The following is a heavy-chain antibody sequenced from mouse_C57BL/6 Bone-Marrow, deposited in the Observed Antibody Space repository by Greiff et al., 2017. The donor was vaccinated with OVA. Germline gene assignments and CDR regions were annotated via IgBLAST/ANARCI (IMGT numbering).Heavy chain of an antibody. Sequence: EVQRVESGGDLVKPGGSLKLSCAASGFTFSSYGMSWVRQTPDKRLEWVATISSGGSYTYYPDSVKGRFTISRDNAKNTLYLQMSSLKSEDTAMYYCARPKLRWFAYWGQGTLVTVSA. CDR1: GFTFSSYG. D-gene: IGHD1-1*01. CDR3: ARPKLRWFAY. J-gene: IGHJ3*01. CDR2: ISSGGSYT. V-gene: IGHV5-6*01.